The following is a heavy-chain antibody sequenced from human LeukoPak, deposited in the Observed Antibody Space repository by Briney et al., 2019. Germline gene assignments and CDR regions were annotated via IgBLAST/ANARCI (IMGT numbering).Heavy chain of an antibody. CDR3: ARGSRFGVVERDAFDI. J-gene: IGHJ3*02. D-gene: IGHD3-3*01. Sequence: ASVKVSCKASGYTFISYGINCVRQAPGQGLEWMGWISAYNANTNYAQNLQGRVTMTTDTSTSTAYMELRSLRSDDTAVYYCARGSRFGVVERDAFDIWGQGTMVTVSS. V-gene: IGHV1-18*01. CDR1: GYTFISYG. CDR2: ISAYNANT.